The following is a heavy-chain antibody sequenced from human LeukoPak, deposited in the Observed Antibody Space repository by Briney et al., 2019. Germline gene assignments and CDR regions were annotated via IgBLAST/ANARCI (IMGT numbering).Heavy chain of an antibody. CDR3: AKGGVPAAIAWFDP. V-gene: IGHV3-23*01. Sequence: PGGSLRLSCAASGFTFSSYAMSWVRQVPGKGLEWVSGISGSGGSTYYADSVKGRFTISRDNSKNTLYLQVNSLRAEDTAVYYCAKGGVPAAIAWFDPWGQGTLVTVSS. J-gene: IGHJ5*02. D-gene: IGHD2-2*01. CDR2: ISGSGGST. CDR1: GFTFSSYA.